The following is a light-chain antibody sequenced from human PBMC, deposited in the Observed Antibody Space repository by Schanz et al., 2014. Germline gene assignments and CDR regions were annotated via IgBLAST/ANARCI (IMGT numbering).Light chain of an antibody. V-gene: IGLV2-8*01. J-gene: IGLJ3*02. CDR1: SSDVGRYDY. CDR2: EVR. Sequence: QSALTQPASVSGSPGQSVTISCTGTSSDVGRYDYVSWYQQHPGKAPKLLIYEVRKRPSGVPARFSGSKSGTSGSLAITGLQAEDEADYYCVSYAGSNNWVFGGGTKLTVL. CDR3: VSYAGSNNWV.